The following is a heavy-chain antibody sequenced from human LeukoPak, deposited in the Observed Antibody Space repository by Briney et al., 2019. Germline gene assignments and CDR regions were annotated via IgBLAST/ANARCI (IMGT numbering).Heavy chain of an antibody. CDR2: IKQDGSEK. CDR3: ARRMTTVTAYFDY. Sequence: PGGSLRLSCAASGFTFSSYWMSWVRQAPGKGLEWVANIKQDGSEKYYVDSAKGRFTISRDNAKNSLYLQMNSLRAEDTAVYYCARRMTTVTAYFDYWGQGTLVTVSS. CDR1: GFTFSSYW. V-gene: IGHV3-7*01. J-gene: IGHJ4*02. D-gene: IGHD4-11*01.